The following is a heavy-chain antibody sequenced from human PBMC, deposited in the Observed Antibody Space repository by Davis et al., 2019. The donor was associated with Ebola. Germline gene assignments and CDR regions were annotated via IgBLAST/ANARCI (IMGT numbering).Heavy chain of an antibody. V-gene: IGHV4-39*01. CDR3: GYNGFDF. CDR2: IYYTGST. CDR1: GGSISSSGYY. D-gene: IGHD1-1*01. Sequence: MPSETLSLTCTVSGGSISSSGYYWGRIRQPPGKGLEWIGSIYYTGSTYYNPSLKSRVTISVDTSKNQFSLKLSSVTAADTAVYYCGYNGFDFWGQGTLVTVSS. J-gene: IGHJ4*02.